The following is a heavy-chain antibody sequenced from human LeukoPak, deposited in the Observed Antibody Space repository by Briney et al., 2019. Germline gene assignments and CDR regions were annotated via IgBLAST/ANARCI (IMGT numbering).Heavy chain of an antibody. D-gene: IGHD3-22*01. J-gene: IGHJ5*02. Sequence: SVKVSCKASGGTFSSYAISWVRQAPGQGLEWMGGIIPIFGTANYAQKFQGRVTITADESTSTAYMELSSLRSEDTAVYYCARLGPFYDSSSYGDYNWFDPWGQGTLVTVSS. CDR1: GGTFSSYA. CDR2: IIPIFGTA. V-gene: IGHV1-69*01. CDR3: ARLGPFYDSSSYGDYNWFDP.